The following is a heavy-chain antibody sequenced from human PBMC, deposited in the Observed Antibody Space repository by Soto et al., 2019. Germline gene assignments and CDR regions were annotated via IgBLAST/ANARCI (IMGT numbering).Heavy chain of an antibody. CDR2: IGGSGGST. D-gene: IGHD6-19*01. J-gene: IGHJ5*02. CDR3: AKDGVSGWYENNWFDP. Sequence: GGSLRLSCAASGFTFSSYATSWVRQAPGKGLEWVSGIGGSGGSTYYADSVKGRFTISRDNSKNTLYLQMNSLRAEDTAVYYCAKDGVSGWYENNWFDPWGQGTLVTVSS. CDR1: GFTFSSYA. V-gene: IGHV3-23*01.